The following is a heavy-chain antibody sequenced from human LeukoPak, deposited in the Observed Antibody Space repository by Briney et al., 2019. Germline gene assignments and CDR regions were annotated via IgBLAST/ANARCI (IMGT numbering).Heavy chain of an antibody. CDR1: GNTFTGYY. V-gene: IGHV1-2*02. CDR3: ARRPQYCRGGACYD. D-gene: IGHD2-15*01. J-gene: IGHJ4*02. Sequence: ASVKVSCKASGNTFTGYYMHWVRQAPGQGLERRGWINPNSGGTNYAQKFQGRVTMTRDTSISSAYMELSRLRSDDTAVYYCARRPQYCRGGACYDWGQGTLVTVSS. CDR2: INPNSGGT.